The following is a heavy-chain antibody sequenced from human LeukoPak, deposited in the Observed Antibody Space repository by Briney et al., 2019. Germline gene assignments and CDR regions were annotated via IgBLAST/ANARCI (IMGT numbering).Heavy chain of an antibody. CDR3: AASRYCSSTSCWGYYYMDV. V-gene: IGHV1-58*02. D-gene: IGHD2-2*01. CDR2: IVVGSGNT. CDR1: GFTFTSSA. Sequence: GASVKVSCKASGFTFTSSAMQWVRQARGQRLEWIGWIVVGSGNTNYAQKFQERVTITRDMSTSTAYMELSSLRSEDTAVYYCAASRYCSSTSCWGYYYMDVWGKGTTVTVSS. J-gene: IGHJ6*03.